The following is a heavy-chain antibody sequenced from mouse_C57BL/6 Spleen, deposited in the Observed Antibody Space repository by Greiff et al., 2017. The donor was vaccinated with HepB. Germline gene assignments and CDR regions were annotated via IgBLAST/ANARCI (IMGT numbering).Heavy chain of an antibody. CDR3: TTTVVAHFDY. Sequence: EVKLEESGGGLVQPGGSMKLSCVASGFTFSNYWMNWVRQSPEKGLEWVAQIRLKSDNYATHYAESVKGRFTISRDDSKSSVYLQMNNLRAEDTGIYYCTTTVVAHFDYWGQGTTLTVSS. CDR1: GFTFSNYW. V-gene: IGHV6-3*01. J-gene: IGHJ2*01. CDR2: IRLKSDNYAT. D-gene: IGHD1-1*01.